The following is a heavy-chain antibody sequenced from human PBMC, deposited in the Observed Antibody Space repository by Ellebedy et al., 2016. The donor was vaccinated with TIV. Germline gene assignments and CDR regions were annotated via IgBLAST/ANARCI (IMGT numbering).Heavy chain of an antibody. CDR1: GLPVSDNH. V-gene: IGHV3-11*04. CDR3: ARGAERGYTYGSVY. D-gene: IGHD5-18*01. J-gene: IGHJ4*02. Sequence: GESLKISCAASGLPVSDNHMNWVRQAPGKGLEWVSYISSSGTNIYYADSVKGRFTISRDNAKNSLYLQMNSLRAEDTAVYYCARGAERGYTYGSVYWGQGTLVTVSS. CDR2: ISSSGTNI.